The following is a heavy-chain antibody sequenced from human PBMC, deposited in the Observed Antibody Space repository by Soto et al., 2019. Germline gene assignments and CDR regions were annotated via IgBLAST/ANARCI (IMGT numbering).Heavy chain of an antibody. V-gene: IGHV1-3*01. J-gene: IGHJ4*02. D-gene: IGHD3-22*01. CDR3: ARDTQYYYDSSGYYSFDY. Sequence: VSVNVYCKAAGYAFSIYAMHLVRQAPGQRLEWMGWINAGNGNTKYSQKFQGRVTITRDTSASTAYMELSSLRSEDTAVYYCARDTQYYYDSSGYYSFDYWGQGTLVTVSS. CDR1: GYAFSIYA. CDR2: INAGNGNT.